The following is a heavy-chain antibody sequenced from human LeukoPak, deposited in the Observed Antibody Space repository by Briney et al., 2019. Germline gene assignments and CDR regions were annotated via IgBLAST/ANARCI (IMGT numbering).Heavy chain of an antibody. CDR3: ARAYCGGDCYLDWFDP. D-gene: IGHD2-21*01. Sequence: SETLSLTCTVSGGSISSSSYYWGWIRQPPGKGLEGMGSIYYSGSTYYTPSLKCRVTISVDTSKNHFSLELSSVTAADTAVYYCARAYCGGDCYLDWFDPWGQGTLVTVSS. CDR2: IYYSGST. V-gene: IGHV4-39*02. CDR1: GGSISSSSYY. J-gene: IGHJ5*02.